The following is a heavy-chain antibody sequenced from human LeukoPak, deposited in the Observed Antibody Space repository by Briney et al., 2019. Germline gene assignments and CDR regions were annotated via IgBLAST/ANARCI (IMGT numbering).Heavy chain of an antibody. CDR2: IYYSGST. Sequence: PSETLSLTCTVSGGSISSSSYYWGWIRQPPGKGLEWIGSIYYSGSTYYNPSLKSRVTISVDTSKNQFSLKLSSVTAADTAVYYCARVGNYYGSGNSVWGQGTLVTVSS. CDR3: ARVGNYYGSGNSV. V-gene: IGHV4-39*07. D-gene: IGHD3-10*01. CDR1: GGSISSSSYY. J-gene: IGHJ4*02.